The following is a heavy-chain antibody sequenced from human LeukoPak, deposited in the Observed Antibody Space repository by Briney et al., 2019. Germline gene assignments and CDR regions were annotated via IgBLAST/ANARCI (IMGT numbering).Heavy chain of an antibody. Sequence: GGSLRLSCAASGFTFSSYSMNWVRQAPGKGLEWVSSISSSSSYIYYADSVKGRFTISRDNAKNSLYLQMNSLRAEDTAVYFCARDREQWELPPAAFDIWGQGTMVTVSS. D-gene: IGHD1-26*01. V-gene: IGHV3-21*01. CDR2: ISSSSSYI. J-gene: IGHJ3*02. CDR3: ARDREQWELPPAAFDI. CDR1: GFTFSSYS.